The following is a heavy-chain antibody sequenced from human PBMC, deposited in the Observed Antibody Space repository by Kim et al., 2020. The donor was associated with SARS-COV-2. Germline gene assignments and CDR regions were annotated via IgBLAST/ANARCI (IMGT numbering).Heavy chain of an antibody. V-gene: IGHV4-39*01. J-gene: IGHJ6*01. Sequence: SETLSLTCTVSGGSISSSSYYWGWIRQPPGKGLEWIGSIYYSGSTYYNPSLKSRVTISVDTSKNQFSLKLSSVTAADTAVYYCASQNPMGDYYYYGMDV. CDR2: IYYSGST. CDR1: GGSISSSSYY. D-gene: IGHD1-26*01. CDR3: ASQNPMGDYYYYGMDV.